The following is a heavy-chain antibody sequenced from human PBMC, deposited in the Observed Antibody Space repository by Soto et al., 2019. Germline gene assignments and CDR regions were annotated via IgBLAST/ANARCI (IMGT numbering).Heavy chain of an antibody. D-gene: IGHD1-26*01. CDR2: INGGNGDT. CDR1: GYTLSSYG. CDR3: ARGRSLFRAGDTSVNFFDY. V-gene: IGHV1-3*01. J-gene: IGHJ4*02. Sequence: VQLLQSEAEVKKPGASVKVSCKASGYTLSSYGIHWVRQAPGQRLEWMGWINGGNGDTMYAQKFQDRVTMTRGTSANTAYMEVSSLAYKDTAVYYCARGRSLFRAGDTSVNFFDYWGQGTLVTVSS.